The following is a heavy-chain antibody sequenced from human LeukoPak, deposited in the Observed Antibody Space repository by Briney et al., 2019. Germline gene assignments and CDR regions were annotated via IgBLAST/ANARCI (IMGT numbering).Heavy chain of an antibody. CDR1: GGSFSGYY. CDR3: ARRITIFGVVILNWYFDL. Sequence: SETLSLTCAVYGGSFSGYYWSWIRQPPGKGLEWIGEINHSGSTNYNPSLKSRVTIPVDTSKNQFSLKLSSVTAADTAVYYCARRITIFGVVILNWYFDLWGRGTLVTVSS. V-gene: IGHV4-34*01. CDR2: INHSGST. D-gene: IGHD3-3*01. J-gene: IGHJ2*01.